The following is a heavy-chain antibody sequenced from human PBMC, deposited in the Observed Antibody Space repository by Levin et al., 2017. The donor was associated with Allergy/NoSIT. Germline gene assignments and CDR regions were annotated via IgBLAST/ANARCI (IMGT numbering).Heavy chain of an antibody. D-gene: IGHD3-10*01. CDR1: GFNFSSYG. CDR2: LWYYGSNN. J-gene: IGHJ4*02. Sequence: GESLKISCAASGFNFSSYGMHWDRKEVRKGLEWVAVLWYYGSNNSSSSSFKGRFTISRDNSKNTLYLQMNSLRAEDTAVYYCARAYYGSANNFNYWGQGTLVTVSS. CDR3: ARAYYGSANNFNY. V-gene: IGHV3-33*01.